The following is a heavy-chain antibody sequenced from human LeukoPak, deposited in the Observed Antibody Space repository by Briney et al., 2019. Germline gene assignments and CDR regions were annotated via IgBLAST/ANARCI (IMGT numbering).Heavy chain of an antibody. CDR1: GGSISSGGYY. CDR3: ASESGYDRFFDY. Sequence: SETLSLTCTVSGGSISSGGYYWRWIRQPPGKGLEWIEYIYHSGSTYYNPSLKSRVTISVDRSKNQFSLKLSSVTAADTAVYYCASESGYDRFFDYWGQGTLVTVSS. CDR2: IYHSGST. V-gene: IGHV4-30-2*01. D-gene: IGHD5-12*01. J-gene: IGHJ4*02.